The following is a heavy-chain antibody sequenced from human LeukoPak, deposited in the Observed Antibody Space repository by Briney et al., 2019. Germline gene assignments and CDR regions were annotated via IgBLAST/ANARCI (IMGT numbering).Heavy chain of an antibody. CDR2: IYSSGST. D-gene: IGHD4-11*01. CDR3: ARSKGRVSWFDP. V-gene: IGHV4-59*01. Sequence: PSETLSLTCNVSGGSIRGYYWSWIRQPPGKGLEWIGYIYSSGSTNYNPSLKSRVTMSVDTSKNQFSLKVSSVTAADTAVYYCARSKGRVSWFDPWGQGTLVTVSS. CDR1: GGSIRGYY. J-gene: IGHJ5*02.